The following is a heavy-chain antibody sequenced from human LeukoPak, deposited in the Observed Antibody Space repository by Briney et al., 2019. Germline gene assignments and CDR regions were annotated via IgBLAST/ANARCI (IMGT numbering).Heavy chain of an antibody. CDR2: ISYDGSNK. V-gene: IGHV3-30-3*01. Sequence: GRSLRLSCAASGFTFSSYAMHWVRQAPGKGLEWVAVISYDGSNKYYADSVKGRFTISRDNSKNTLYLQMNSLRAEDTAVYYCARGGITIFGVVSTYYYGMAVWGQGATVTVSS. CDR1: GFTFSSYA. CDR3: ARGGITIFGVVSTYYYGMAV. D-gene: IGHD3-3*01. J-gene: IGHJ6*02.